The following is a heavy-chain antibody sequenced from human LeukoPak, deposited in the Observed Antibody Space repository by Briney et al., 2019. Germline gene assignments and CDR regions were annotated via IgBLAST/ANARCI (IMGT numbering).Heavy chain of an antibody. CDR1: GFTFSSYA. D-gene: IGHD3-10*01. J-gene: IGHJ4*02. V-gene: IGHV3-23*01. CDR2: ISNSGGST. Sequence: GGSLRLSCAASGFTFSSYAMSWVRQAPGKGLEWVSVISNSGGSTFYADSVKGRFTISRDNSKNTLYPQMNSLRAEDTAVCYCAKRASGSGTSLYYFDYWGQGTLVTVSS. CDR3: AKRASGSGTSLYYFDY.